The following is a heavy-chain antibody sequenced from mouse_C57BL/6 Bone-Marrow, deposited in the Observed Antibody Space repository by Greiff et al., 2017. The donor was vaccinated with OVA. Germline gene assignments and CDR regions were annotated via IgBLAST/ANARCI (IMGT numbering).Heavy chain of an antibody. V-gene: IGHV5-6*01. J-gene: IGHJ2*01. Sequence: EVQLQESGGDLVKPGGSLKLSCAASGFTFSSYGMSWVRQTPDKRLEWVATISSGGSYTYYPDSVKGRFTISRDNAKNTLYLQMSSLKSEDTAMYYCARHDNWGYFDYWGQGTTLTVSS. CDR1: GFTFSSYG. CDR2: ISSGGSYT. D-gene: IGHD4-1*01. CDR3: ARHDNWGYFDY.